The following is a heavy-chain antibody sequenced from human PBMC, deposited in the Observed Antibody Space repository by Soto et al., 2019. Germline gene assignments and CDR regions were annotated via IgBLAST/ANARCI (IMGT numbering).Heavy chain of an antibody. D-gene: IGHD6-13*01. CDR1: GFTFNSYW. V-gene: IGHV3-7*01. Sequence: EVQLVEAGGGLVQPGGSLTLSCADSGFTFNSYWMNWVRQAPGKGLEWVANINQNGGEKYYVDSVKGRFTISRDNAKNSQYLQMIRLSVDDTAVYYFACYRMGPPGSRSFDAWGQGTLVAVSS. J-gene: IGHJ5*02. CDR2: INQNGGEK. CDR3: ACYRMGPPGSRSFDA.